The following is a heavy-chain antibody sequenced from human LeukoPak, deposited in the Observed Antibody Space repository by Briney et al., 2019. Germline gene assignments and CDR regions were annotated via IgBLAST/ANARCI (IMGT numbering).Heavy chain of an antibody. J-gene: IGHJ1*01. CDR1: GGSLSGYY. CDR2: INHSGST. CDR3: SRGRYYYRSGLH. D-gene: IGHD3-10*01. V-gene: IGHV4-34*01. Sequence: SETLSLTCAVYGGSLSGYYWSCVRQPPGKGLEWIWEINHSGSTNYNPSLKSRVTISVDTSKNQFFLNLSSLTAAETAVYYCSRGRYYYRSGLHWGEGTVVTVSS.